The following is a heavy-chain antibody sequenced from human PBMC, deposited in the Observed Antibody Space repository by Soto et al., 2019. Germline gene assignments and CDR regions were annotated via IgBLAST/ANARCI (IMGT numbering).Heavy chain of an antibody. D-gene: IGHD3-3*01. Sequence: ASVKVSCKASGYTFTGYYMHWVRQAPGQGLEWMGWINPNSGGTNYAQKFQGRVTMTRDTSISTAYMELSRLRSDDTAVYYCARVGEYDFWSGYPTPYNWFDPWGQGTLVTVSS. V-gene: IGHV1-2*02. CDR1: GYTFTGYY. CDR2: INPNSGGT. CDR3: ARVGEYDFWSGYPTPYNWFDP. J-gene: IGHJ5*02.